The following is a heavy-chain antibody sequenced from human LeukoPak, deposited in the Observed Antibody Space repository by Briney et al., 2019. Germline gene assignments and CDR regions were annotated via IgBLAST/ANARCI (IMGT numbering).Heavy chain of an antibody. Sequence: ASVKVSCKASGDTFTSYGISWVRQAPGQGLEWMGWISAYNGNTNYAQKLRGSVTMITDTSTSTAYMELRSLRSDDTAVYYCASGNEAYCSSTSCYRAYYYGMDVWGQGTTVTVSS. CDR1: GDTFTSYG. CDR2: ISAYNGNT. CDR3: ASGNEAYCSSTSCYRAYYYGMDV. D-gene: IGHD2-2*01. J-gene: IGHJ6*02. V-gene: IGHV1-18*01.